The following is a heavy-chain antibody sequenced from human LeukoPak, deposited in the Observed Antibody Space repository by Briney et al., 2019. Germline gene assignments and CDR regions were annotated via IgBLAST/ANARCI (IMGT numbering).Heavy chain of an antibody. V-gene: IGHV4-34*12. Sequence: PSETLSLTCAVYGGSFSGYYWSWIRQPPGKGLEWIGEIIHRGSTNYNPSLKSRVTISEDTSKNQFSLKLSSVTAADTAVYYCARAHTVRVGWFDPWGQGTLVTVSS. J-gene: IGHJ5*02. CDR2: IIHRGST. CDR1: GGSFSGYY. CDR3: ARAHTVRVGWFDP. D-gene: IGHD4-17*01.